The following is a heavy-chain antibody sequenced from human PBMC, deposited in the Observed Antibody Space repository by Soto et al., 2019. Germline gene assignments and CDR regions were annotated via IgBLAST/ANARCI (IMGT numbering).Heavy chain of an antibody. CDR2: INPNSGGT. V-gene: IGHV1-2*02. CDR1: GYTFTGYY. CDR3: ARDLSGDYGSGEAVW. J-gene: IGHJ4*02. Sequence: GASVKVSCKASGYTFTGYYMHWVRQAPGQGLEWMGWINPNSGGTNYAQRFQGRVTMTRDTSISTAYVELSRLGSDDTAVYYCARDLSGDYGSGEAVWWGQGTLVTVSS. D-gene: IGHD3-10*01.